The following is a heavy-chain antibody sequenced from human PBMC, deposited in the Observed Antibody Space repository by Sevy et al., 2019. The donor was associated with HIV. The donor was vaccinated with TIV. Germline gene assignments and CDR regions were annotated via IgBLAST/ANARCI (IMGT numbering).Heavy chain of an antibody. CDR2: MSPKTGAT. Sequence: ASVKVSCKASGYSFDSYDINWVRQATGQGLEWMGWMSPKTGATGFAQKFKGRVTMTRNTSISTAYMGLSSLTNEDTAVYYCASGGNGDFWSYEYYYYGMDVWGQGTTVTVSS. D-gene: IGHD3-3*01. J-gene: IGHJ6*02. V-gene: IGHV1-8*01. CDR1: GYSFDSYD. CDR3: ASGGNGDFWSYEYYYYGMDV.